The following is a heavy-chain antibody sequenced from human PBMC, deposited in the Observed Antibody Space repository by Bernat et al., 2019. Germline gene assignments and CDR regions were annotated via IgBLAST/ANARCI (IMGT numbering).Heavy chain of an antibody. D-gene: IGHD6-6*01. V-gene: IGHV3-74*02. CDR2: VNSDGSST. CDR3: AKAEYSSSSRHFDY. Sequence: EVQLVESGGDLVQPGGSLRLSCAASGFTFSSYWMSWVRQAPGKGLVWVSRVNSDGSSTSYADSVKGRFTVSRDNAKNTLYLQMNSLRAEDTAVYYCAKAEYSSSSRHFDYWGQGTLVTVSS. J-gene: IGHJ4*02. CDR1: GFTFSSYW.